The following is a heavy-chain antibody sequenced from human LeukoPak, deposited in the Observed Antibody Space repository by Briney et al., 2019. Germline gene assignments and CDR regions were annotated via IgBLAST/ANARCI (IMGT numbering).Heavy chain of an antibody. J-gene: IGHJ4*02. Sequence: PGGSLRLSYAASGFTLSNYAMSWVRQAPGKGLEWVSGISLGTSDTYYADSVKGRFTISRDNSRTTLSLQMNSLRLEDTAVYYCAKGVREEAAGHTGFDDWGQGTLVTVSS. CDR3: AKGVREEAAGHTGFDD. CDR1: GFTLSNYA. D-gene: IGHD6-13*01. CDR2: ISLGTSDT. V-gene: IGHV3-23*01.